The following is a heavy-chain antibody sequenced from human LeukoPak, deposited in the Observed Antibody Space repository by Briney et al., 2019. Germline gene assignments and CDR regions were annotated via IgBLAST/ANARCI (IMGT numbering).Heavy chain of an antibody. CDR3: AKVSSPYDILTGYYTLDAFDI. Sequence: GGSLRLSCAASGFTFSSYAMSWVRQAPGKGLEWVSAISGSGGSTYYADSVKGRFTISRDNSKNTLYLQMISLRAEDTAVYYCAKVSSPYDILTGYYTLDAFDIWGQGTMVTVSS. V-gene: IGHV3-23*01. CDR1: GFTFSSYA. D-gene: IGHD3-9*01. CDR2: ISGSGGST. J-gene: IGHJ3*02.